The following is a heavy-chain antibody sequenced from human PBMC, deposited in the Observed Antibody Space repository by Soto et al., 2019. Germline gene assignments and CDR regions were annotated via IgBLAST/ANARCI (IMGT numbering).Heavy chain of an antibody. CDR1: GFSFSGFA. CDR3: ARLWRNGGDSPPFSLDY. Sequence: EVQLVESGGGLVQPGESVILSCAASGFSFSGFAIHWVRQASGKGLEWLGRVKTKANNYATAYLASVKGRFTISRDDSKDMSYLQMNSLKIEDTAVYYCARLWRNGGDSPPFSLDYLCRGALVPGSS. D-gene: IGHD2-21*02. CDR2: VKTKANNYAT. J-gene: IGHJ4*02. V-gene: IGHV3-73*02.